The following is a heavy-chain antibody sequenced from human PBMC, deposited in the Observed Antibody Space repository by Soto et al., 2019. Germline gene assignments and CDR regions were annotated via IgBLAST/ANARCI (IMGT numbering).Heavy chain of an antibody. Sequence: ETLSLTCSVYGGSFSDYYWSWIRQPPGKGLEWIGEINHSGSTNYNPSLKSRVTISVHTSKNQFSLKLSSVTAADTAVYYCARARKGSGSDYHYHYGMDVWGKGTTVTISS. J-gene: IGHJ6*04. CDR1: GGSFSDYY. D-gene: IGHD3-3*01. CDR2: INHSGST. CDR3: ARARKGSGSDYHYHYGMDV. V-gene: IGHV4-34*01.